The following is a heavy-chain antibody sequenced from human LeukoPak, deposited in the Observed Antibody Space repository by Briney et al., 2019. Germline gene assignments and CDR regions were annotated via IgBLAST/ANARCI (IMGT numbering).Heavy chain of an antibody. Sequence: GGSLRLSCAASGFTFSSYAMHWVRQAPGKGLEWVAVISYDGSNKYYADSVKGRFTISRDNSKNTLYLQVNSLRAEDTAVYYCARFGEAAAAFDYWGQGTLVTVSS. J-gene: IGHJ4*02. CDR3: ARFGEAAAAFDY. CDR1: GFTFSSYA. CDR2: ISYDGSNK. D-gene: IGHD6-13*01. V-gene: IGHV3-30*01.